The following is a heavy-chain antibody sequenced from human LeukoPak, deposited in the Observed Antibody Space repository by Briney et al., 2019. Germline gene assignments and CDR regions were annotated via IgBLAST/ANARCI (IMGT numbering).Heavy chain of an antibody. CDR3: ARGVVETIFGVVISTNWFDP. J-gene: IGHJ5*02. Sequence: GASVKVSCKASGYTFTSYDINWVRQATRQGLEWMGWMNPNSGNTGYAQKFQGRVTITRNTSISTAYMELSSLRSEDTAVYYCARGVVETIFGVVISTNWFDPWGQGTLVTVSS. V-gene: IGHV1-8*03. D-gene: IGHD3-3*01. CDR2: MNPNSGNT. CDR1: GYTFTSYD.